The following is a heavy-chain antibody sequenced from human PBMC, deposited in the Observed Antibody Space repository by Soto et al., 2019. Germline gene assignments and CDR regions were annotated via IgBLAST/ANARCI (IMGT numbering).Heavy chain of an antibody. V-gene: IGHV4-59*08. CDR1: GGSLSSYY. CDR2: IYFSEST. J-gene: IGHJ6*02. Sequence: SETLSLTCTVSGGSLSSYYWSWIRQSPGKGLENLGYIYFSESTYYNPSLESRVTISVDTSKNQFSLKVSPVTVADTAVYYCARLGGYCSSTSCYGYYGMDVWGQGTTVTVSS. CDR3: ARLGGYCSSTSCYGYYGMDV. D-gene: IGHD2-2*01.